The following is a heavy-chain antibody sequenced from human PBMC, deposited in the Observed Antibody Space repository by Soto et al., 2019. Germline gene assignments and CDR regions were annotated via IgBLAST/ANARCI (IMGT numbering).Heavy chain of an antibody. CDR2: INPNSGGT. D-gene: IGHD6-19*01. J-gene: IGHJ3*02. Sequence: ASVKVSCKASGYTFTGYYMHWVRQAPGQGLEWMGWINPNSGGTNYAQKFQGWVTMTRDTSISTAYMELSRLRSDDTAVYYCARVVAVAHDAFDIWGQGAMVTVSS. CDR3: ARVVAVAHDAFDI. CDR1: GYTFTGYY. V-gene: IGHV1-2*04.